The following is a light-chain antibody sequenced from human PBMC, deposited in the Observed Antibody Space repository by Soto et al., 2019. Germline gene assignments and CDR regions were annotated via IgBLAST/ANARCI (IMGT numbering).Light chain of an antibody. CDR3: SASTARRTLV. CDR2: EVR. Sequence: QSVLTQPASVSGSAGQSITISCSGTMRDVGAYNLVSWYQQHPGTAPRLIIYEVRNRPSGISSRFSGSSSGNTASLTISGLQHEDECDYYCSASTARRTLVFGGGTKLTVL. V-gene: IGLV2-14*01. CDR1: MRDVGAYNL. J-gene: IGLJ3*02.